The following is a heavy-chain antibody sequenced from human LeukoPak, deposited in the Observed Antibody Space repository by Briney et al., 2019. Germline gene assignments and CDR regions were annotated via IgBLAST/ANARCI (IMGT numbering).Heavy chain of an antibody. J-gene: IGHJ4*02. CDR2: ISHSVNT. D-gene: IGHD1-26*01. CDR3: ARQGGSYYAIDD. CDR1: GGSVSDYS. V-gene: IGHV4-34*01. Sequence: SETLSLICGVYGGSVSDYSWSWIRQPPGKGLEFIGEISHSVNTNFNPSLKSRVTISVDTSKNQVSLRLSSVTAADTAVYYCARQGGSYYAIDDWGQGRLATVSS.